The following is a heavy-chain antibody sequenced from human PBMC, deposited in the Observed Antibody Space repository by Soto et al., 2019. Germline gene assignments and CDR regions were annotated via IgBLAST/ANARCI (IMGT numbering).Heavy chain of an antibody. D-gene: IGHD6-19*01. Sequence: QVQLQQWGAGLLKPSETLSLTCAVYGGSFSGYYWSWIRQPPGKGLEWIGEINHSGSTNYNPSLKSRVTISXXTSKNQFCLKLSSVTAADTAVYYCARRMGSGAFAYWGQGTLVTVSS. V-gene: IGHV4-34*01. CDR2: INHSGST. CDR1: GGSFSGYY. J-gene: IGHJ4*02. CDR3: ARRMGSGAFAY.